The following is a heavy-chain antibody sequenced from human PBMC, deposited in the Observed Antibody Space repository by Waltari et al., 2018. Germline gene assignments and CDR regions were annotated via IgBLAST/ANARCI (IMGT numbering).Heavy chain of an antibody. CDR3: ARHWKKSGYRFDP. V-gene: IGHV4-39*01. D-gene: IGHD5-12*01. CDR2: IDYSGST. Sequence: QLQLQESGPGLVKPSETLSLTCPVSGGPISSSRYYWGWIRQSPGKGLEWIGSIDYSGSTYYNPTLKSRVTISGDTSKNQFSLKLSSVTAADTAVYYCARHWKKSGYRFDPWGQGTLVTVSS. J-gene: IGHJ5*02. CDR1: GGPISSSRYY.